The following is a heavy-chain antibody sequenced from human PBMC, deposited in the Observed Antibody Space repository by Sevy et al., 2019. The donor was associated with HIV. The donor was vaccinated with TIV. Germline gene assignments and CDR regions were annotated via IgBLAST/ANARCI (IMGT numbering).Heavy chain of an antibody. J-gene: IGHJ4*02. V-gene: IGHV4-59*12. CDR2: IDYNGHI. CDR1: GGSITSVY. CDR3: AGENAWGRGYS. D-gene: IGHD1-26*01. Sequence: SETLSLTCTVSGGSITSVYWNWIRQPPGKELEWIANIDYNGHINYNPSLKSRVTLSLDTSKNQFSLRLSYVTAADTAMYYCAGENAWGRGYSWGQGTLVTVSS.